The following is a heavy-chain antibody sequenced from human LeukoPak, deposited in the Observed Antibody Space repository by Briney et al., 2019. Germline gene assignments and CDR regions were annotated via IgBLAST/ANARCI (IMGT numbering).Heavy chain of an antibody. CDR3: ARGGDSSGYYDY. V-gene: IGHV5-51*01. Sequence: GESLKISCKASGYIFSNSWIGWVRQMPGKGLEWMGIIYPGDSDTRYSPSFQGQVTISADKSISTAYLQWSSLKASGTAMYYCARGGDSSGYYDYWGQGTLVTVSS. CDR1: GYIFSNSW. J-gene: IGHJ4*02. CDR2: IYPGDSDT. D-gene: IGHD3-22*01.